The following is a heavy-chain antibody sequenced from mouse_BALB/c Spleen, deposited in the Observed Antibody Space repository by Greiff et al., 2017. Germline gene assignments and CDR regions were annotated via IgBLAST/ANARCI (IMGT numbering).Heavy chain of an antibody. CDR2: ISSGGSYT. J-gene: IGHJ3*01. CDR3: ARDEYGNLFAY. D-gene: IGHD2-10*02. V-gene: IGHV5-9-4*01. Sequence: DVQLQESGGGLVKPGGSLKLSCAASGFTFSSYAMSWVRQSPEKRLEWVAEISSGGSYTYYPDTVTGRFTISRDNAKNTLYLEMSSLRSEDTAMYYCARDEYGNLFAYWGQGTLVTVSA. CDR1: GFTFSSYA.